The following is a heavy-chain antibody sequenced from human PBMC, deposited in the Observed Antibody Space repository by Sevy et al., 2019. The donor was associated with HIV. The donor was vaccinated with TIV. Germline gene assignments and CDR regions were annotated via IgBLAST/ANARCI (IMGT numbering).Heavy chain of an antibody. CDR1: GGSFSDYY. D-gene: IGHD1-26*01. Sequence: SETLSLTCAVYGGSFSDYYWSWIRQPPGKGLEWIGEINHSGSTNYNPSLKSRVTISVDTSKNQFSLKLSSVTAADTAVYYCARGVGATTRNWFDPWGQGTLVTVSS. CDR3: ARGVGATTRNWFDP. CDR2: INHSGST. V-gene: IGHV4-34*01. J-gene: IGHJ5*02.